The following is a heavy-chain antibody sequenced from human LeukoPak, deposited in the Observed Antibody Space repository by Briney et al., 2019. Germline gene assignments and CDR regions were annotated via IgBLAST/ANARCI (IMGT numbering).Heavy chain of an antibody. D-gene: IGHD2-15*01. CDR3: AKDACSGGSCYQAYYFDY. CDR2: IRYDGSNK. CDR1: GFSFSFSN. Sequence: PGGSLRLSCAASGFSFSFSNMNWVRQAPGKGLEWVAFIRYDGSNKYYADSVKGRFTISRDNSKNTLYLQMNSLRAEDTAVYYCAKDACSGGSCYQAYYFDYWGQGALVTVSS. V-gene: IGHV3-30*02. J-gene: IGHJ4*02.